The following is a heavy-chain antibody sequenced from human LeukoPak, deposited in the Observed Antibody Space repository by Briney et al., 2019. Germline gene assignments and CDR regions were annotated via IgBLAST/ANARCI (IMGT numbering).Heavy chain of an antibody. D-gene: IGHD2-2*02. CDR2: ISAYNGST. CDR1: GYTFTSYG. V-gene: IGHV1-18*01. CDR3: ARVAAEVVGVPGAIGFGWLRRDYYYMDV. Sequence: GSSVKVSCKASGYTFTSYGISWVRQAPGQGLEWMGWISAYNGSTNYAQKLQGRVTMTTDTSTSTAYMELRSLRSEDTAVYYCARVAAEVVGVPGAIGFGWLRRDYYYMDVWGKGTTVTVSS. J-gene: IGHJ6*03.